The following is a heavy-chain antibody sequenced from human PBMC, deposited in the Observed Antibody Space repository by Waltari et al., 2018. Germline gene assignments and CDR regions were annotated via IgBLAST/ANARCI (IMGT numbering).Heavy chain of an antibody. V-gene: IGHV3-74*01. D-gene: IGHD2-15*01. CDR3: AGSGGSLNDAFDI. Sequence: EVQLVESGGGLVQPGGSLRLSCAASGFTFSSYWMHWVRQAPGKGLVWVSRINSDGSSTSYADSVKGRFTISRDNAKNTLYLQMNSLRAEDTAVYYCAGSGGSLNDAFDIWGQGTMVTVSS. CDR2: INSDGSST. CDR1: GFTFSSYW. J-gene: IGHJ3*02.